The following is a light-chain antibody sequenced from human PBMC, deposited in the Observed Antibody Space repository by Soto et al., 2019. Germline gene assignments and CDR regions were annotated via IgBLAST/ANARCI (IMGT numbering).Light chain of an antibody. J-gene: IGLJ1*01. Sequence: SALTQTASVSGSPGQSITISCSGTSSDVGDYNYVSWYQQHPGKAPKLLIYEVSNRPSGVSNRFYGSKSGNTASLTISGLQAEDEADYYCSSYRTSTSYVLGTGTKVTVL. CDR2: EVS. CDR3: SSYRTSTSYV. CDR1: SSDVGDYNY. V-gene: IGLV2-14*01.